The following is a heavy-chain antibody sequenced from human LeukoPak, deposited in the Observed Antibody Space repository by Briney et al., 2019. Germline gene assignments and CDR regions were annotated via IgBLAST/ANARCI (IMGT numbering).Heavy chain of an antibody. D-gene: IGHD3-16*02. Sequence: GGSLRLSCAASGFTFSSYSMNWVRQAPGKGLEWASSISSSSSYIYYADSVKGRFTISRDNAKNSLYLQMNSLRAEDTAVYYCARDSDYVWGSYPFDPWGQGTLVTVSS. CDR3: ARDSDYVWGSYPFDP. J-gene: IGHJ5*02. CDR1: GFTFSSYS. CDR2: ISSSSSYI. V-gene: IGHV3-21*01.